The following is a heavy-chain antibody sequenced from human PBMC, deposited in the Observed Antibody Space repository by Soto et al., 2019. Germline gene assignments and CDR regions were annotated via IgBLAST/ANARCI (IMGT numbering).Heavy chain of an antibody. CDR2: INPSGGST. V-gene: IGHV1-46*01. CDR1: GYTFTSYY. D-gene: IGHD6-13*01. CDR3: ARTGYSSSWYLHYGMDV. J-gene: IGHJ6*02. Sequence: ASVKVSCKASGYTFTSYYMHWVRQAPGQGLEWMGIINPSGGSTSYAQKFQGRVTMTRDTSTSTVYMELSSLRSEDTAVYYCARTGYSSSWYLHYGMDVWGQGTTVTVSS.